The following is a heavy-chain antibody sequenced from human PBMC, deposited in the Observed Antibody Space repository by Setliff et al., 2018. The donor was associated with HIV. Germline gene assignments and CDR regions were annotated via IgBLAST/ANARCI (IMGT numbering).Heavy chain of an antibody. Sequence: SETLSLTCAVSGGTFSLHYYTWIRQSPLRGLEWIGEINHSGGTRYNPSLESRVTMSLDSSRKQFSLRLSSVTSADTAVYFCVSQYGSGSYLNYWSQGTLVTVSS. CDR2: INHSGGT. J-gene: IGHJ4*02. CDR1: GGTFSLHY. V-gene: IGHV4-34*08. D-gene: IGHD3-10*01. CDR3: VSQYGSGSYLNY.